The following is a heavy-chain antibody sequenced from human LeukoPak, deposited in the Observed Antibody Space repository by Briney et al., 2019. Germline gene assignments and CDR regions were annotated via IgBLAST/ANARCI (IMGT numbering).Heavy chain of an antibody. CDR2: VYSSGST. CDR3: VRHDRGANGFWCFDP. D-gene: IGHD2-21*01. J-gene: IGHJ5*02. V-gene: IGHV4-59*08. Sequence: SETLSLTCTVSGDSISNYYRSWIRQPPGRGLEWIGNVYSSGSTNYNPSLESRITTSVDTSKNQFSLRLSSVTAADTAVYYCVRHDRGANGFWCFDPWGQGTLVTVSS. CDR1: GDSISNYY.